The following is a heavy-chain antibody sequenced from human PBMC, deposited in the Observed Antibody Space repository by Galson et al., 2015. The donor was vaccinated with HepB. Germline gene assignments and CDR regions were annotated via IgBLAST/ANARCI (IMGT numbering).Heavy chain of an antibody. CDR1: GYNLTNYG. CDR3: ARDHTVTTKNWFDP. Sequence: SVKVSCKASGYNLTNYGINWVRQAPGQGLEWMGWINSYNGNTDYAQKFQGRVTMTTDTSKSTAYMELRSLRSDDTAVYYCARDHTVTTKNWFDPWGQGTLVTVSS. V-gene: IGHV1-18*01. D-gene: IGHD4-17*01. J-gene: IGHJ5*02. CDR2: INSYNGNT.